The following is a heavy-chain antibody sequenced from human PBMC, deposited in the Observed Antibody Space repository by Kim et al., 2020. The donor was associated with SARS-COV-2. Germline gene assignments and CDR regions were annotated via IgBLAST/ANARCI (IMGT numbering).Heavy chain of an antibody. D-gene: IGHD6-19*01. CDR1: GFTFSSYE. Sequence: GGSLRLSCAASGFTFSSYEMNWVRQAPGKGLEWVSYISSRGITIYYADSVKGRFTISRDNAKNSLYLQMNSLRAEDTAIYYCARGYSSGWRVTYWGQGTLVTVSS. CDR3: ARGYSSGWRVTY. V-gene: IGHV3-48*03. CDR2: ISSRGITI. J-gene: IGHJ4*02.